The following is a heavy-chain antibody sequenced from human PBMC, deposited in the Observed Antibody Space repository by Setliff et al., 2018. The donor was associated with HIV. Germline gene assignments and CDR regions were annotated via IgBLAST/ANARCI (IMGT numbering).Heavy chain of an antibody. CDR1: GGSISSYY. D-gene: IGHD6-13*01. CDR3: ATGYSSSWDRGRDAFDI. CDR2: IYYSGST. V-gene: IGHV4-59*01. J-gene: IGHJ3*02. Sequence: SETLSLTCTVSGGSISSYYWSWIRQPPGKGLEWIGYIYYSGSTNYNPTLKSRVTISVDTSKNQFSLKLSSVTAADTAVYYCATGYSSSWDRGRDAFDIWGQGTMVTVSS.